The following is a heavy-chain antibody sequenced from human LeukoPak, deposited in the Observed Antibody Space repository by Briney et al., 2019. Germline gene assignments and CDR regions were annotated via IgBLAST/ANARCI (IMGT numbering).Heavy chain of an antibody. CDR2: IYYRGST. D-gene: IGHD2-2*01. CDR3: ARHYLSDGILSTFDP. J-gene: IGHJ5*02. Sequence: KPSETLSLTCTVSGGSISSSPYYWGWIRQPPEKGLEWIGTIYYRGSTYSNPSLNSRVTISLDTSKNQFSLRLRSVTAADTALYYCARHYLSDGILSTFDPWGQGTLVTVSS. V-gene: IGHV4-39*01. CDR1: GGSISSSPYY.